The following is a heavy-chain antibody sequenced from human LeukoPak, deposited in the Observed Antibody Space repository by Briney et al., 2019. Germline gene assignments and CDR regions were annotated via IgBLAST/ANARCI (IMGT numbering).Heavy chain of an antibody. CDR3: ARDHDGMDV. CDR1: GFTFSTYA. V-gene: IGHV3-23*01. CDR2: ISGSGSGGGGST. Sequence: PGGSLRLSCAASGFTFSTYAMSWVRQAPGKGLEWVSTISGSGSGGGGSTYYADSVKGRFTISRDNSKNTLYLQMNSLRAEDTAVYYCARDHDGMDVWGQGTTVTVSS. J-gene: IGHJ6*02.